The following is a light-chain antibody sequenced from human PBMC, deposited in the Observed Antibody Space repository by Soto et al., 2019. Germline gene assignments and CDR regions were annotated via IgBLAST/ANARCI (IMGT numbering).Light chain of an antibody. V-gene: IGKV3-20*01. J-gene: IGKJ1*01. CDR2: GAS. CDR1: QSVSSTF. Sequence: VLTQSPDTLSLSPGERATLSCRASQSVSSTFLTWYQQKPGQAPRLLIYGASSRAPGIPDRFSGSGSGTDFTLTIARLVPEDSAVYYCQHYGSLPRPWTFGQGTKVDIK. CDR3: QHYGSLPRPWT.